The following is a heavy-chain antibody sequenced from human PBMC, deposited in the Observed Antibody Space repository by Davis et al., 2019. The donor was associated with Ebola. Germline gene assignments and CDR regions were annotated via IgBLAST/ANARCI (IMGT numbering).Heavy chain of an antibody. CDR1: GGSISSGGYY. V-gene: IGHV4-31*03. Sequence: MPSETLSLTCTVSGGSISSGGYYWSWIRQHPGKGLEWIGYIYYSGSTYYNPSLKSRVTISVDRSKSQFSLKLSSVTAADTAVYYCARATRDSYYGLDVWGQGTTVTVSS. CDR3: ARATRDSYYGLDV. CDR2: IYYSGST. J-gene: IGHJ6*02.